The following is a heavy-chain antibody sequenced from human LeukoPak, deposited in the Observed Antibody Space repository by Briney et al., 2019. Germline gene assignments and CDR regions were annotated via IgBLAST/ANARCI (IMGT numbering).Heavy chain of an antibody. V-gene: IGHV4-34*01. J-gene: IGHJ4*02. Sequence: PSETLSLTCAVYGGSFSGYYWSWIRQPPGKGLEWIGEINHSGSTNYNPSLKSRVTISVDTSKNQFSLKLSSVTAADTAVYYCARRISWVSFDYWGQGTLVTVSS. CDR1: GGSFSGYY. D-gene: IGHD1-14*01. CDR2: INHSGST. CDR3: ARRISWVSFDY.